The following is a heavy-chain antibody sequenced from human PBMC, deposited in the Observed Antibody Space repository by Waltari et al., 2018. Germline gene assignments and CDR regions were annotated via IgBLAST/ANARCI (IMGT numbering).Heavy chain of an antibody. Sequence: QVQLVESGGGVVQPGRSLRLSCAASGFTFSSYGMHWVRQAPGTGLEWVAVISYEGSNKYYADSVRGRVTISRDNSKNTLYLQMSSLRAEDTAVYYCAKGPSYCGGDCYSGPTDYWGQGTLVTVSS. CDR2: ISYEGSNK. CDR3: AKGPSYCGGDCYSGPTDY. V-gene: IGHV3-30*18. D-gene: IGHD2-21*02. CDR1: GFTFSSYG. J-gene: IGHJ4*02.